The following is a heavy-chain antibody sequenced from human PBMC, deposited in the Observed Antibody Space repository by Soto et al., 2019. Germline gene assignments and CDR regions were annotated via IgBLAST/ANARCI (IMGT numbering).Heavy chain of an antibody. D-gene: IGHD1-1*01. V-gene: IGHV3-64D*06. J-gene: IGHJ4*02. CDR3: VKDRGTRIRGPFDY. CDR2: ISGNGDST. CDR1: GFTFRSYA. Sequence: PGGSLRLSCSASGFTFRSYAMHWVRQAPGKGLEYVSAISGNGDSTYYADSVKDRFTISRDNSKNTLYLQMSSLRPGDTAVYYCVKDRGTRIRGPFDYWGQGTLVTVSS.